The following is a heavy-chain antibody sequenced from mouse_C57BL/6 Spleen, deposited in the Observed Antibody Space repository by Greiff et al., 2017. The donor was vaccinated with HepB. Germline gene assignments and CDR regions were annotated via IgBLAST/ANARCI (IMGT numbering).Heavy chain of an antibody. J-gene: IGHJ2*01. CDR2: IDPSDSYT. CDR3: AREGLRRLDY. V-gene: IGHV1-50*01. Sequence: QVQLQQPGAELVKPGASVKLSCKASGYTFTSYWMQWVKQRPGQGLEWIGEIDPSDSYTNYNQKFKGKATLTVDTSSSTAYMQLSSLTSEDSAVYYCAREGLRRLDYWGQGTTLTVSS. CDR1: GYTFTSYW. D-gene: IGHD2-4*01.